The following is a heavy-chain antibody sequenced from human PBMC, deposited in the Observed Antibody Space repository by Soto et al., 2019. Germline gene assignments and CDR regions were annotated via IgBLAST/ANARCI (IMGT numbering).Heavy chain of an antibody. CDR2: IRGSGGST. CDR1: GFTFSSYA. V-gene: IGHV3-23*01. J-gene: IGHJ3*02. D-gene: IGHD4-17*01. Sequence: EVQLLESGGGLVQPGGSLRLSCAASGFTFSSYAMSWVRQAPGKGLEWVSDIRGSGGSTYYAGSVKGRFPIYRDHSKNTLYLHMNSLRAEDTAVYYCAKEDYGGNSIPNDAFDIWGQGTLVTVSS. CDR3: AKEDYGGNSIPNDAFDI.